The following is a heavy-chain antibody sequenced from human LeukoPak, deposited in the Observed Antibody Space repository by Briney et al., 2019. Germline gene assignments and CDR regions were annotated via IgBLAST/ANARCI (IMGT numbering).Heavy chain of an antibody. CDR2: IRAYDGKT. Sequence: DSVTASCKASGSTFTSYAISWVRQAHGHGIEWMGSIRAYDGKTNYAKSLQGRLTLPTDPSTHPAYIEVRSLRSDDTAVYYCARIIRTGGHEAFDIWGQGTMVTVSS. CDR1: GSTFTSYA. J-gene: IGHJ3*02. D-gene: IGHD1-1*01. CDR3: ARIIRTGGHEAFDI. V-gene: IGHV1-18*01.